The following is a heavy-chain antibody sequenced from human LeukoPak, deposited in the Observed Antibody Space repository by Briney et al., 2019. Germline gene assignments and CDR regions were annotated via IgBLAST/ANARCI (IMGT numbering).Heavy chain of an antibody. CDR1: GGSISSYY. CDR2: IYYSGST. V-gene: IGHV4-59*01. D-gene: IGHD7-27*01. CDR3: VGTPRPPAFDY. J-gene: IGHJ4*02. Sequence: SETLSLTCTVSGGSISSYYWSWIRQPPGKGLEWIGYIYYSGSTNYKPSLKSRITISVDTSKNQFSLKLSSVTAADAAVYYCVGTPRPPAFDYWGQGTLVTVSS.